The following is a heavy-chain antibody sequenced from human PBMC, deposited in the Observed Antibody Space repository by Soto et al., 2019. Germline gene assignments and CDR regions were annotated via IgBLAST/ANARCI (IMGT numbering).Heavy chain of an antibody. Sequence: ASLKGFCKSCGYSNTTDSIHWVLQTPRQINAWXEWINADNGNTMVSQKFQGRVTITTDTSASIVYMELSSLSSEDTAVYDCARGAGGGTVVSTTDYYYSAMDVWGQGTSVTVSS. V-gene: IGHV1-3*01. CDR2: INADNGNT. CDR3: ARGAGGGTVVSTTDYYYSAMDV. D-gene: IGHD3-22*01. CDR1: GYSNTTDS. J-gene: IGHJ6*02.